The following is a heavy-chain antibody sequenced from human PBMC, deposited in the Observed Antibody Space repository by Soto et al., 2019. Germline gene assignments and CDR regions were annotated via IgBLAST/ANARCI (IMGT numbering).Heavy chain of an antibody. CDR2: IYYSGST. V-gene: IGHV4-59*01. Sequence: QVQLQGSGPGLLKPSETLSLTCTVCGDSISSYYWSWIRQPPGQGLEWIGYIYYSGSTNYNPSLKSRVTISVDTSKRLFTLKLSSVTAADTAVYYCARSPGDYVDYWSQGTLVTVSS. CDR1: GDSISSYY. D-gene: IGHD4-17*01. CDR3: ARSPGDYVDY. J-gene: IGHJ4*02.